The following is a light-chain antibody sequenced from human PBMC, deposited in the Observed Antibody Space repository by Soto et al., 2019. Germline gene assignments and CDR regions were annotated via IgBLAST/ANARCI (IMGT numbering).Light chain of an antibody. CDR1: QTISSW. CDR3: QKYNSAPRLT. CDR2: KAS. Sequence: DIQMTQSPSTLSGSVGDRVTITCRASQTISSWLAWYQQKPGKAPKLLIYKASTLKSGVPSRFSGSGSGTEFTLTISSLQPEDVATYYCQKYNSAPRLTFGGGTKVDIK. J-gene: IGKJ4*01. V-gene: IGKV1-5*03.